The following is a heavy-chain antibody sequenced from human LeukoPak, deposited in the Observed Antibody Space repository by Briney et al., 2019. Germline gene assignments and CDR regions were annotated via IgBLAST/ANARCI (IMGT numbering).Heavy chain of an antibody. D-gene: IGHD6-13*01. CDR2: IYTSGST. V-gene: IGHV4-4*07. CDR3: ARGSGLSYSSSWRLIDY. Sequence: SETLSLTCTVSGGSISSYYWSWIRQPAGKGLEWIGRIYTSGSTNYNPSLKSRVTMSVGTSKNQFSLKLSSVTAADTAVYYCARGSGLSYSSSWRLIDYWGQGTLVTVSS. CDR1: GGSISSYY. J-gene: IGHJ4*02.